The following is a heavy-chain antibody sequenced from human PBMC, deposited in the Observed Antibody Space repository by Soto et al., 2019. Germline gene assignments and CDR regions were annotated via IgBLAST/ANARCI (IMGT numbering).Heavy chain of an antibody. CDR2: ISGSGGST. V-gene: IGHV3-23*01. D-gene: IGHD6-25*01. J-gene: IGHJ4*02. CDR3: ANERLQARPMYYFYF. CDR1: GFTFSIYA. Sequence: GSLRLSCAASGFTFSIYAMSWVRQAPGKGLEWVSAISGSGGSTYYADSVKGRFTISRDNSKNTLYLQMNSLRAEDTAVYYCANERLQARPMYYFYFWGQGSLVIVSA.